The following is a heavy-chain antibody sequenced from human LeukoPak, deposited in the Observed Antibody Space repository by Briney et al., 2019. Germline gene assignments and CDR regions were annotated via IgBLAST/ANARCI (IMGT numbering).Heavy chain of an antibody. Sequence: GGSLRLSCAASGFTFSSYWMHWVRHAPGKGLVWVSRINSDGSRTIYADSVKGRFTISRDNAKNTLYLQMNSLRAEDTAVYYCARDQNYYGSGSYAPYYYYGMDVWGKGTTVTVSS. CDR1: GFTFSSYW. CDR3: ARDQNYYGSGSYAPYYYYGMDV. D-gene: IGHD3-10*01. J-gene: IGHJ6*04. V-gene: IGHV3-74*01. CDR2: INSDGSRT.